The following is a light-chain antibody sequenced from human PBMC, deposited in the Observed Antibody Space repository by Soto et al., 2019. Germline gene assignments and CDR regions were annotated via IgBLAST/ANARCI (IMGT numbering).Light chain of an antibody. CDR2: DDN. J-gene: IGLJ1*01. Sequence: LTQPPSVSVAPGQTATITCGGDNIGRKSVHWYQQKPGQAPVLVVSDDNDRPSGIPERFSASNSGNTATLTVSRVEAGDEADYYCQVWDTNSEHRFYVFGTGTKSPS. CDR1: NIGRKS. V-gene: IGLV3-21*02. CDR3: QVWDTNSEHRFYV.